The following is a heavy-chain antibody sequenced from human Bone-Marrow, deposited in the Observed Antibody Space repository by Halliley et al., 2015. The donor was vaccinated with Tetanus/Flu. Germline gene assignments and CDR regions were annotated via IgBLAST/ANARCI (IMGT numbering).Heavy chain of an antibody. D-gene: IGHD2-15*01. CDR2: ISYDGSYQ. Sequence: SLRLSCAASGFTFSSYGMHWVRQAPGKGLEWVAGISYDGSYQYYTDSVRGRSSVSRDNSKNTLYLQMNSLRPEDTAVYYCAKDEASGGYGSFDHWGQGPLVSVSS. CDR3: AKDEASGGYGSFDH. V-gene: IGHV3-30*18. CDR1: GFTFSSYG. J-gene: IGHJ4*02.